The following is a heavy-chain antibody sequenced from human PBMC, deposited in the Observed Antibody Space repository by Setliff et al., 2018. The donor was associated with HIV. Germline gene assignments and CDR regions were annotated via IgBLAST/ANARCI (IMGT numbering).Heavy chain of an antibody. CDR1: GASMSSYF. CDR2: VLSSGSA. J-gene: IGHJ6*03. V-gene: IGHV4-59*01. Sequence: SETLSLTCTVSGASMSSYFWSWVRQTPGKGLEWIGYVLSSGSATYNPSLKSRVTILVDTSKNQFSLKLSSVTAADTAVYYCAREVRYYYYMDVWGKGTTVTVSS. CDR3: AREVRYYYYMDV. D-gene: IGHD4-4*01.